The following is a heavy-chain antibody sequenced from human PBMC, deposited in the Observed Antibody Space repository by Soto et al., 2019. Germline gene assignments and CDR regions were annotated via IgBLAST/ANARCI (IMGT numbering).Heavy chain of an antibody. CDR3: ARSDSSGYYRFDY. J-gene: IGHJ4*02. Sequence: PAETLSLTCTVSGGSISSGGYYWSWIRQHPGKGLEWIGYIYYSGSTYYNPSLKSRVTISVDTSKNQFSLKLSSVTAADTAVYYCARSDSSGYYRFDYWGQGTLVTVS. D-gene: IGHD3-22*01. CDR2: IYYSGST. V-gene: IGHV4-31*03. CDR1: GGSISSGGYY.